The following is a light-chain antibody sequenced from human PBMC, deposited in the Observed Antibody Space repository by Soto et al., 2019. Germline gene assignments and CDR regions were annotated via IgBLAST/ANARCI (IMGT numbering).Light chain of an antibody. V-gene: IGKV3-15*01. CDR2: GAS. CDR1: QSVSSD. CDR3: QQYNNWPRT. Sequence: EIVMTQSPATLSVSPGERATLSCSASQSVSSDLAWYHQKPGQAPRLLIYGASTRATGIPARFSGSGSGTEFTLTINRLQSEDFAVYYCQQYNNWPRTFGQGTKVEIK. J-gene: IGKJ1*01.